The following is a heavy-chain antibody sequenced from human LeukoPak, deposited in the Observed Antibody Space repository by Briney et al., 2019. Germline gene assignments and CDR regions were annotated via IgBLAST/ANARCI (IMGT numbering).Heavy chain of an antibody. CDR2: INSDGSTT. V-gene: IGHV3-74*01. D-gene: IGHD2-15*01. CDR1: GFTVSSNY. J-gene: IGHJ4*02. CDR3: ARVQTGRWHFDY. Sequence: GGSLRLSCAASGFTVSSNYMSWVRQAPGKGLEWVSRINSDGSTTSYADSVKGQFTISRDNAKNTLYLQMSSLRAEDTAVYYCARVQTGRWHFDYWGQGTLATVSS.